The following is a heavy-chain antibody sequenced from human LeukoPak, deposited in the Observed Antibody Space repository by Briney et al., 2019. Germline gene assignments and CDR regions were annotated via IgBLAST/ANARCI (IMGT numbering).Heavy chain of an antibody. Sequence: PGGSLRLSCAASGFTFSSYAMHWVRQAPGKGLEWVAVISYDGSNKYCADSVKGRFTISRDNSKNTLYLQMNSLRAEDTAVYYCAREKALAGYSYGRYYFDYWGQGTLVTVSS. CDR2: ISYDGSNK. J-gene: IGHJ4*02. CDR1: GFTFSSYA. D-gene: IGHD5-18*01. CDR3: AREKALAGYSYGRYYFDY. V-gene: IGHV3-30-3*01.